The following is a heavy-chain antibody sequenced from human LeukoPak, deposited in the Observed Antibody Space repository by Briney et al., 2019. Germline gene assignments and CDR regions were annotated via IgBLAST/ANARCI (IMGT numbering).Heavy chain of an antibody. D-gene: IGHD3/OR15-3a*01. CDR2: IYPGDSDT. Sequence: SGKSLKISCKGSGYSFTSYWIGWVRQMPGKGLEWMGIIYPGDSDTRYSPSFQGQVTISADKSISTAYLQWSSLKASDTAMYYCASLGLVHPTVHAFDIWGQGTMVTVSS. CDR3: ASLGLVHPTVHAFDI. J-gene: IGHJ3*02. CDR1: GYSFTSYW. V-gene: IGHV5-51*01.